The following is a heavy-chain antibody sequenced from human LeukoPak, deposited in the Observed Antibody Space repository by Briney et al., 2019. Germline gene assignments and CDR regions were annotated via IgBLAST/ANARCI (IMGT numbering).Heavy chain of an antibody. Sequence: PGGSLRLSCAASGFTFSSYGMSWVRQAPGKGLEWVSAITDDSGSTYYTDSVKGRFTISRDNSKNALDLQMNSLRAEDTAVYYCAKGSSAIRPYYFDYWGQGILVTVSS. D-gene: IGHD3-10*01. V-gene: IGHV3-23*01. J-gene: IGHJ4*02. CDR2: ITDDSGST. CDR3: AKGSSAIRPYYFDY. CDR1: GFTFSSYG.